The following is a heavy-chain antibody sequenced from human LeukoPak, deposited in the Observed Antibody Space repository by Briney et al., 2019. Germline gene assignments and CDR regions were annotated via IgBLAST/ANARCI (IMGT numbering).Heavy chain of an antibody. Sequence: PGGSLRLSCAASGFTFSSYWMHWVRQIPGKGLEWVSLISGDGGSTYYADSVKGRFTISRDNSKNSLYLQMNSLRPEDTALYYCAKDYYSAWPLDYWGQGTLVTVSS. CDR1: GFTFSSYW. CDR3: AKDYYSAWPLDY. V-gene: IGHV3-43*02. CDR2: ISGDGGST. D-gene: IGHD2-15*01. J-gene: IGHJ4*02.